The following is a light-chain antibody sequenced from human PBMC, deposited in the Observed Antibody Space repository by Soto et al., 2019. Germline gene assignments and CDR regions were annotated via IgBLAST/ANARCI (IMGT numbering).Light chain of an antibody. CDR1: SSNIGANYD. V-gene: IGLV1-40*01. J-gene: IGLJ3*02. CDR2: DNN. CDR3: QSYDSSLSGSV. Sequence: QAVVTQPPSVSGAPGQRVTISCTGTSSNIGANYDVHWYQQFPGTAPKLLIYDNNNRPSGVPDRFSGSKSATSASLAITGLQAEEEADYYCQSYDSSLSGSVFGGGTQLTVL.